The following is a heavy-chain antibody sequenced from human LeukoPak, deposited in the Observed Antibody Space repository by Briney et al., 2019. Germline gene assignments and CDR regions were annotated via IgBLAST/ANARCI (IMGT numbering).Heavy chain of an antibody. CDR3: ARAEGGSYYLGYFDY. V-gene: IGHV4-59*01. J-gene: IGHJ4*02. Sequence: SETLSLTCTVSGDSISNSYWSWIRQPPGKGLEWIGYIYYSGSSNYNPSLESRVTISVDTSKNQFSLKLSSVTAADTAVYYCARAEGGSYYLGYFDYWGQGTLVTVSS. CDR2: IYYSGSS. D-gene: IGHD1-26*01. CDR1: GDSISNSY.